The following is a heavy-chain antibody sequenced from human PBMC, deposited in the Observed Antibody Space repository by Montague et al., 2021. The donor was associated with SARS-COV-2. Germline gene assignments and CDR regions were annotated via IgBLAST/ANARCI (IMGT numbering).Heavy chain of an antibody. Sequence: SETLSLTCAVYGGSFSGYYLSWIRQPPGKVLEWIGEIDHSGSTNSNPSLRSRVTISVDTSKNQFSLKMSSVTAADTAVYYCARGSGCSGGSCYSEWDPYYYSDMDVWGQGTKVTASS. CDR1: GGSFSGYY. CDR3: ARGSGCSGGSCYSEWDPYYYSDMDV. CDR2: IDHSGST. D-gene: IGHD2-15*01. V-gene: IGHV4-34*01. J-gene: IGHJ6*01.